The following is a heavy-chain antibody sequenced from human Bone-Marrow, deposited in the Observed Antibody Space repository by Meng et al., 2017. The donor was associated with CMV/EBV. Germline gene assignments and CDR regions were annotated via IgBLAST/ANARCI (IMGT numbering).Heavy chain of an antibody. CDR1: GFSFSNYA. J-gene: IGHJ4*02. CDR2: ISFDGNNK. V-gene: IGHV3-30-3*01. Sequence: GESLKISCAASGFSFSNYAMHWVRQAPGKGLEWVAIISFDGNNKEYAASVRGRFTISRDISKHTLYLQMNSLRPEDTAVYYCARTPPTMSTDYFDYWGQGTVVTVSS. D-gene: IGHD2-2*01. CDR3: ARTPPTMSTDYFDY.